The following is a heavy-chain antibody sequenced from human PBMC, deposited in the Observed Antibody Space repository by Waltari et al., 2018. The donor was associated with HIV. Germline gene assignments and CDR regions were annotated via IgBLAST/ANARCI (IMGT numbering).Heavy chain of an antibody. D-gene: IGHD5-18*01. CDR2: IIPLFGTP. V-gene: IGHV1-69*12. J-gene: IGHJ6*02. CDR1: GGNFSRYV. Sequence: QVQLVQSGAEVKKPGSSVKISCKASGGNFSRYVITWVRQAPGQGLEWMGGIIPLFGTPNYAQKFQGRVTITADESTSTAYMELSSLRSEDAAVFYCVGRGYNYDSHGMDVWGQGTTVTVSS. CDR3: VGRGYNYDSHGMDV.